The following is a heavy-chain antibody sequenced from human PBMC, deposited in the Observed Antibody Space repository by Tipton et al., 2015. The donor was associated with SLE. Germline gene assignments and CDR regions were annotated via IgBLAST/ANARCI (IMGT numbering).Heavy chain of an antibody. CDR1: GGSISSGSYY. D-gene: IGHD3-3*01. CDR3: ARGVHYDFWSGYDY. J-gene: IGHJ4*02. CDR2: IYTSGST. Sequence: TLSLTCTVSGGSISSGSYYWSWIRQPAGKGLEWIGHIYTSGSTNYNPSLKSRVTISVDTSKNQFSLKLSSVTAADTAVYYCARGVHYDFWSGYDYWGQGTLVTVSS. V-gene: IGHV4-61*09.